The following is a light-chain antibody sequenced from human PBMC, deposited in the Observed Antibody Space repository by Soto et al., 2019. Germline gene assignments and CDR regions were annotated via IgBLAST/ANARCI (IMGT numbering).Light chain of an antibody. CDR2: EVT. CDR1: RRDVGGYNY. Sequence: QSALTQPASVSGSPGQSITISCTGTRRDVGGYNYVSWYQQYPGKSPKLLIYEVTHRPSGVSNRFSGSKSGNTASLTISGLHAEDEADYYCSSYTISNTLPFVFGTGTKVTVL. J-gene: IGLJ1*01. CDR3: SSYTISNTLPFV. V-gene: IGLV2-14*01.